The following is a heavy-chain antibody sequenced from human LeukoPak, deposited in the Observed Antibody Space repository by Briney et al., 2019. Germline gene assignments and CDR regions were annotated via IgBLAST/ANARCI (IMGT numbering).Heavy chain of an antibody. D-gene: IGHD3-9*01. Sequence: GGSLRLSCAASGFTFSSYWMHWVRQAPGKGLEWVSGINWNGGSTGYADSVKGRFTISRDNAKNSLYLQMNSLRAEDTAVYYCARVSYDILTGYLFDYWGQGTLVTVSS. CDR2: INWNGGST. CDR3: ARVSYDILTGYLFDY. V-gene: IGHV3-20*04. CDR1: GFTFSSYW. J-gene: IGHJ4*02.